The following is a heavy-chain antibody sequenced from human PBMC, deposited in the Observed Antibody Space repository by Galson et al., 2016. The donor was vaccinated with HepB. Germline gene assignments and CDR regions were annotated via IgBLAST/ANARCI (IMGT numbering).Heavy chain of an antibody. Sequence: SLRLSCAASGFTFNTYGMSWVRQAPGKGLEWVSSISGGGHSTYYADSVKSRFTISRDNTKNSLYLQMNSLRAEDTAVYYCARDRGPNYYGSGSPDFDSWGQGTLVTVSS. V-gene: IGHV3-23*01. CDR2: ISGGGHST. CDR1: GFTFNTYG. CDR3: ARDRGPNYYGSGSPDFDS. J-gene: IGHJ4*02. D-gene: IGHD3-10*01.